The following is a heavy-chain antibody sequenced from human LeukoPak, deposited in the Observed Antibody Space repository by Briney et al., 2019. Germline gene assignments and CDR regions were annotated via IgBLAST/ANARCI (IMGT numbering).Heavy chain of an antibody. CDR3: ARVMMGATVTTFHYYCMDV. V-gene: IGHV3-21*01. D-gene: IGHD4-11*01. Sequence: GGSLRLSCAACGFTFSHYSIDWVRQAPGKGLERVASITSSSSHIYYADSVKGRFTISRDNAKNEVYLQMNSLRAEDTAIYYYARVMMGATVTTFHYYCMDVWGVGTTVTVSS. CDR1: GFTFSHYS. CDR2: ITSSSSHI. J-gene: IGHJ6*03.